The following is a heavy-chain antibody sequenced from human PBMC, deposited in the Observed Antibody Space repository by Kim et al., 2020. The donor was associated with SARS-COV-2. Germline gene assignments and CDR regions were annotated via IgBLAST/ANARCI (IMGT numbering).Heavy chain of an antibody. CDR2: IYLVDSEP. Sequence: GESLKISCEGSGYNFTTYWIGWVRQMPGKGLDGRGIIYLVDSEPRYSPSFQGQVIISVDKSISTAYLQWSSLKASDSAMYYCARRSSSWYYFDYWGQGTLVIVSS. V-gene: IGHV5-51*01. J-gene: IGHJ4*02. CDR3: ARRSSSWYYFDY. D-gene: IGHD6-13*01. CDR1: GYNFTTYW.